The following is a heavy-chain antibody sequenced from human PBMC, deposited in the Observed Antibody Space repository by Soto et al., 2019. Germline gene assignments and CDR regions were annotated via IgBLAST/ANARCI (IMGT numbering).Heavy chain of an antibody. CDR1: GITFSSYW. D-gene: IGHD3-22*01. CDR2: IDIDGSST. J-gene: IGHJ4*02. V-gene: IGHV3-74*01. CDR3: ARYDGSAYYLFDY. Sequence: GGSLRLSCAASGITFSSYWRHWVRQAPGKGLVWVSRIDIDGSSTSYADSVKGRFTISRDNAKNMLYLQMNSLRAEDTAVYYCARYDGSAYYLFDYWGQGTLVTVSS.